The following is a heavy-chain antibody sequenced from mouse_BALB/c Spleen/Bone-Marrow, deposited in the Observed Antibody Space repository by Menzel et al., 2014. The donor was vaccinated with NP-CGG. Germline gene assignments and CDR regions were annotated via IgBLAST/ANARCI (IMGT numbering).Heavy chain of an antibody. CDR2: IRNKANGYTT. CDR1: GFTFTDYY. Sequence: EVQLVESGGGLVQPGGSLRLSCATSGFTFTDYYMNWVRQPPGKALEWLGFIRNKANGYTTEYSASVKGRFTISRDNSQSILYLQMNPLRAEDSATYYCARDIGRLLFDFWGQGTTLTVSS. D-gene: IGHD1-2*01. J-gene: IGHJ2*01. CDR3: ARDIGRLLFDF. V-gene: IGHV7-3*02.